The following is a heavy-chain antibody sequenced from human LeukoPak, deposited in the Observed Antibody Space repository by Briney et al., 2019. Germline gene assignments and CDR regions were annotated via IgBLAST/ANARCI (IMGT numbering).Heavy chain of an antibody. V-gene: IGHV5-51*01. CDR2: IYPGDSDT. CDR3: WRSYGSGSYTIQ. CDR1: GYSFTSYW. J-gene: IGHJ4*02. Sequence: GESLKISSKGSGYSFTSYWISWVRQLPGKGLEWMGIIYPGDSDTRYKPSFQGQVTIPVDKSTGTASLQWISPQASDTTMFYCWRSYGSGSYTIQWGQGTLVTVS. D-gene: IGHD3-10*01.